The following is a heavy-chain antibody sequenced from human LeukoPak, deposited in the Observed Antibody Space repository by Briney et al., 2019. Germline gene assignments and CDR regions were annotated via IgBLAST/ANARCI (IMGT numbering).Heavy chain of an antibody. Sequence: AGGSLRLSCAASGFTFSNYAMSWVRQAPGKGLEWVSAISGSGGSTYYADSVKGRFTISRDNAKNSLYLQMNSLRAEDTAVYYCAREGHTTGWPPFDFWGQGTLVTVSS. D-gene: IGHD6-19*01. CDR1: GFTFSNYA. V-gene: IGHV3-23*01. CDR2: ISGSGGST. J-gene: IGHJ4*02. CDR3: AREGHTTGWPPFDF.